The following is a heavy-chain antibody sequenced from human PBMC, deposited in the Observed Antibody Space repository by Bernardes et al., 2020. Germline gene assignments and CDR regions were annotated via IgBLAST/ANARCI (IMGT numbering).Heavy chain of an antibody. J-gene: IGHJ6*04. CDR2: INHSGST. Sequence: SETLSLTCAVYGGSFSGYYWSWIRQPPGKGLEWIGEINHSGSTNYNPSLKGRVTISVDTSKNQFSLKLSSVTAADTAVYYCARGPKYYYGSGIRPRYYYGMDVWGKGTTVTVSS. CDR3: ARGPKYYYGSGIRPRYYYGMDV. CDR1: GGSFSGYY. V-gene: IGHV4-34*01. D-gene: IGHD3-10*01.